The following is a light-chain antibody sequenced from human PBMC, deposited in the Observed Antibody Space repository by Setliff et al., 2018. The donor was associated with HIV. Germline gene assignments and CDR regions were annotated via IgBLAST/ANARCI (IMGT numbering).Light chain of an antibody. CDR1: SSDVGSYNY. CDR2: DVT. J-gene: IGLJ1*01. Sequence: QSALTQPRSVSGSPGQSVTIPCTGTSSDVGSYNYVTWYQRHPGKVPKLMIYDVTRRPSGVPDRFSGSRSGNTASLTISGLQAEDEADYYCSSFAGRLHVFGTGTKVTVL. V-gene: IGLV2-11*01. CDR3: SSFAGRLHV.